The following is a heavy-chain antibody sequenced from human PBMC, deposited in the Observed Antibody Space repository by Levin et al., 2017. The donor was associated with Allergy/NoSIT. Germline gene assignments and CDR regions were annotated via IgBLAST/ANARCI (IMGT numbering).Heavy chain of an antibody. CDR1: GFTFSSYA. Sequence: GESLKISCAASGFTFSSYAMNWVRQAPGKGLEWVSTVSGSGGYTYSADSVKGRFTISRDNSKNTLYLQMNSLRAEDTAVYYCAKDSSPSYYDSSNSFNYWGQGSLVTVSS. D-gene: IGHD3-22*01. CDR2: VSGSGGYT. V-gene: IGHV3-23*01. J-gene: IGHJ4*02. CDR3: AKDSSPSYYDSSNSFNY.